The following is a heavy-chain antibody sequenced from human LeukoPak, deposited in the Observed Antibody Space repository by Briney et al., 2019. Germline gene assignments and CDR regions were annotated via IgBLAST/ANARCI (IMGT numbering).Heavy chain of an antibody. CDR1: GGTFSSYA. Sequence: SVKVSCKASGGTFSSYAISWVRQAPGQGLEWMGGIIPILGTANYAQKFQGRVTITADESTSTAYMELSSLRSEDTAVYCCARHGTAPAAITWDYYFDCWGQGTLVTVSS. CDR2: IIPILGTA. CDR3: ARHGTAPAAITWDYYFDC. V-gene: IGHV1-69*13. J-gene: IGHJ4*02. D-gene: IGHD2-2*01.